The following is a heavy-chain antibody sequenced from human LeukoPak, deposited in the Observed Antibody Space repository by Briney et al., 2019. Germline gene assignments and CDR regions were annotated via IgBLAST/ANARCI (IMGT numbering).Heavy chain of an antibody. V-gene: IGHV3-7*01. CDR3: AKCFSGGSCYLFDY. CDR2: INHNGNVN. CDR1: GFTFSSYW. D-gene: IGHD2-15*01. Sequence: PGGSLRLSCAASGFTFSSYWMNWARQAPGKGLEWVASINHNGNVNYYVDSVKGRFTISRDNAKNSLYLQMNSLRAEDTAVYYCAKCFSGGSCYLFDYWGQGTLVTVSS. J-gene: IGHJ4*02.